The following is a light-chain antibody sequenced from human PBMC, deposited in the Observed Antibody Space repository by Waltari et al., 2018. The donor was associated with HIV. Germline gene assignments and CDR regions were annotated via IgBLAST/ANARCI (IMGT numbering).Light chain of an antibody. CDR1: QSVYSNY. J-gene: IGKJ1*01. V-gene: IGKV3-20*01. Sequence: IVLTQSPGTLSLSPGERVTLSCRASQSVYSNYVAWYQQRPGQSPRLLIYESSNRAAGVSDKFIGSGSGTDFTLTIGRLEPEDSGMYFCQQFGSSAPWTFGQGTKVEIK. CDR3: QQFGSSAPWT. CDR2: ESS.